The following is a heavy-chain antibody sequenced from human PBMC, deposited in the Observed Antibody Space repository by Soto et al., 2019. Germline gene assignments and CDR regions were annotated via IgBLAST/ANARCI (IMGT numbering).Heavy chain of an antibody. CDR3: ARGAIPYYYDSSGYYSGSWFDP. D-gene: IGHD3-22*01. Sequence: ASVKVSCKASGYTFTGYYMHWVRQAPGQGLEWMGWINPNSGGTNYAQKFQGRVTMTRDTSISTAYMELGRLRSDDTAVYYCARGAIPYYYDSSGYYSGSWFDPWGQGTLVTVSS. CDR2: INPNSGGT. CDR1: GYTFTGYY. J-gene: IGHJ5*02. V-gene: IGHV1-2*02.